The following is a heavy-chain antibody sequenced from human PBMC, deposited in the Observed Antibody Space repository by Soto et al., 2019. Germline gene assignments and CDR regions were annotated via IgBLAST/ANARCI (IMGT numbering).Heavy chain of an antibody. D-gene: IGHD5-12*01. CDR3: ARALRWVFYGMDV. CDR1: GGSISSYY. V-gene: IGHV4-59*01. CDR2: IYYSGST. J-gene: IGHJ6*02. Sequence: QVQLQESGPGLVKPSETLSLTCTVSGGSISSYYWSWIRQPPGKGLEWIGYIYYSGSTNYNPSLKSRVTISVDTSKNQFSLQLSSVTAADTAVYYCARALRWVFYGMDVWGQGTTVTVSS.